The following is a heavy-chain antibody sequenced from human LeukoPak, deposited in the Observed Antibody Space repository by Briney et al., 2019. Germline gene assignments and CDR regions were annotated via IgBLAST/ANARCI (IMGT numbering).Heavy chain of an antibody. CDR1: GYTLTIYY. V-gene: IGHV1-46*03. Sequence: ASVKVSCKASGYTLTIYYMYWVRQAPGQGLEWMGVINPSGGSTSYAQKFQGRVTMTRDTSTSTVYMELSSLRSEDTAVYYCATGDPDYWGQGTLVTVSS. CDR2: INPSGGST. J-gene: IGHJ4*02. CDR3: ATGDPDY. D-gene: IGHD7-27*01.